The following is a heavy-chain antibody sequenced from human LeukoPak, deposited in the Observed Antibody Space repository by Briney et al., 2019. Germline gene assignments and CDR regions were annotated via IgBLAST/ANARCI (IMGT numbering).Heavy chain of an antibody. V-gene: IGHV4-39*01. J-gene: IGHJ6*03. Sequence: PSETLSLTCTVSGGSISSYYWGWIRQPPGKGLEWIGSIYYSGGTYYNPSLKSRVTISVDTSKNQFSLKLSSVTAADTAVYYCARHPRDVYCSSTSCYSYYYYMDVWGKGTTVTVSS. D-gene: IGHD2-2*01. CDR3: ARHPRDVYCSSTSCYSYYYYMDV. CDR2: IYYSGGT. CDR1: GGSISSYY.